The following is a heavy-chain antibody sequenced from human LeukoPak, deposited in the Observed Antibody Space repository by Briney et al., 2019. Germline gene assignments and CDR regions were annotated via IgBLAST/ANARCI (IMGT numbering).Heavy chain of an antibody. CDR3: ARPVDTASFDY. J-gene: IGHJ4*02. Sequence: PSETLSLTCAVYGGSFSGYYWSWIRQPPGKGLEWIGEINHSGSTNYNPSLKSRVTISVDTSKNQFSLKLGSVTAADTAVYYCARPVDTASFDYWGQGTLVTVSS. V-gene: IGHV4-34*01. D-gene: IGHD5-18*01. CDR2: INHSGST. CDR1: GGSFSGYY.